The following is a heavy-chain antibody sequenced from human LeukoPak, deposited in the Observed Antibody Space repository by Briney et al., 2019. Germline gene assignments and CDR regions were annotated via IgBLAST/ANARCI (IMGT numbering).Heavy chain of an antibody. CDR1: GFTFSNYR. Sequence: PGGSLRLSCAISGFTFSNYRMHWVRQGPGKGLDWITDISSTGSTTFYADSVKGRFTISRDNSKNTLYLQMNSLRAEDTAVYYCAKDGEGSGYSGWNYDAFDIWGQGTMVTVSS. V-gene: IGHV3-48*01. D-gene: IGHD3-22*01. CDR3: AKDGEGSGYSGWNYDAFDI. CDR2: ISSTGSTT. J-gene: IGHJ3*02.